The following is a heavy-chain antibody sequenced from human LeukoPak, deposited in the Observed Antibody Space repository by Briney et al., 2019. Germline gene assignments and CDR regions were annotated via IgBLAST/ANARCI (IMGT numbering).Heavy chain of an antibody. D-gene: IGHD4-17*01. CDR1: GFTFSSYS. CDR3: ARDYGDYYFDY. J-gene: IGHJ4*02. CDR2: ISSSSSTI. V-gene: IGHV3-48*01. Sequence: GGSLRLSCAASGFTFSSYSMNWVRQAPGKGLEWVSYISSSSSTIYYADSVKGRFTISRDNSKNTLYLQMNSLRAEDTAVYYCARDYGDYYFDYWGQGTLVTVSS.